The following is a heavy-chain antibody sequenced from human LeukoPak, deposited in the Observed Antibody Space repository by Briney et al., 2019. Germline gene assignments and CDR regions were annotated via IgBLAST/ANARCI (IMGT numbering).Heavy chain of an antibody. CDR3: ARGVRLGELSLYYFDY. Sequence: ASVKVSCKASGYTFTSYDINWVRQATGQGLEWMGWMNPNSGNTGYAQKFQGRVTMTRNTSISTAYMELSSLRSEDTAGYYCARGVRLGELSLYYFDYWGQGTLVTVSS. CDR2: MNPNSGNT. V-gene: IGHV1-8*01. D-gene: IGHD3-16*02. CDR1: GYTFTSYD. J-gene: IGHJ4*02.